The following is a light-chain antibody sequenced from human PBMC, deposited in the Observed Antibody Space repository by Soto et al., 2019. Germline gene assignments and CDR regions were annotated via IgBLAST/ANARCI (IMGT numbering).Light chain of an antibody. Sequence: DIQMTQSPSTLSASVGDRVTITCRASQSINTWLAWYQQKPGKAPKVLIYKASSLESGIPSRFSGSGSGTEFTLTISSLHPDDVATYYCQQYNSPWTFSQGTKVDIK. J-gene: IGKJ1*01. V-gene: IGKV1-5*03. CDR2: KAS. CDR1: QSINTW. CDR3: QQYNSPWT.